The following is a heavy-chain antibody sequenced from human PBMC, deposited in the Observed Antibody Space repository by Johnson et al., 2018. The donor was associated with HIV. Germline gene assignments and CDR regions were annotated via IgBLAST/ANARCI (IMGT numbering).Heavy chain of an antibody. V-gene: IGHV3-53*01. CDR1: GFTVSSNY. CDR3: ARGPKNPGLDAFDI. D-gene: IGHD1-14*01. CDR2: IYSGGNT. J-gene: IGHJ3*02. Sequence: MQLVESGGGLIQPGGSLRLSCAASGFTVSSNYMSWVRQAPGKGLEWVSIIYSGGNTYYADSVKGRFTISRDNSKNTLYLQMNSLKTEDTAVYYCARGPKNPGLDAFDIWGQGTVVTVSS.